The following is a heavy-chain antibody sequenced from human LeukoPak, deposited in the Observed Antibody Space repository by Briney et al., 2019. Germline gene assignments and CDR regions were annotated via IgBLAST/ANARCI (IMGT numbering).Heavy chain of an antibody. CDR1: GFTFSGSA. V-gene: IGHV3-73*01. CDR3: TRCSGGSCNEDY. J-gene: IGHJ4*02. CDR2: IRSKANSYAT. Sequence: PGGSLRLSCAASGFTFSGSAMHWVRQASGKALEWVGRIRSKANSYATAYDASVKGRFTISRDDSKKTAYVQMKSLKTEDTAVYYCTRCSGGSCNEDYWGQGALVIVSS. D-gene: IGHD2-15*01.